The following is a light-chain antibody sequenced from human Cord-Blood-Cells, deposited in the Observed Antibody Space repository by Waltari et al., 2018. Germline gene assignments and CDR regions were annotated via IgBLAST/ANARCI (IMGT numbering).Light chain of an antibody. V-gene: IGLV8-61*01. CDR2: STN. CDR1: SGSVPPSYY. Sequence: QTVVTQAPSFSVSPGGTVTLTCGLSSGSVPPSYYPSWYQQTPGQAPRTLIYSTNTRSSGVPDRFSGSILGNKAALTITGAQADDESDYYCVLYMGSGIWVFGGGTKLTVL. CDR3: VLYMGSGIWV. J-gene: IGLJ3*02.